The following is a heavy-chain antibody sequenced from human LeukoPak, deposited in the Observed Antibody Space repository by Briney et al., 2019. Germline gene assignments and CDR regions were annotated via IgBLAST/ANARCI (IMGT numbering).Heavy chain of an antibody. CDR2: IKEDGSEK. D-gene: IGHD1-1*01. CDR3: ANLRKSLWIPEFDY. V-gene: IGHV3-7*03. J-gene: IGHJ4*02. CDR1: GFTFSSYW. Sequence: GGSLRPSCAASGFTFSSYWMTWVRQAPGKGLELVANIKEDGSEKYYVDSVKGRFTISRDNSKNTLYLQMNSLRAEDTAVYYCANLRKSLWIPEFDYWGQGTLVTVSS.